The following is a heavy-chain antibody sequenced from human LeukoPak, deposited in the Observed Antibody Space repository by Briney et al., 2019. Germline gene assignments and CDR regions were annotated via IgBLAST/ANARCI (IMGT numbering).Heavy chain of an antibody. V-gene: IGHV3-23*01. CDR3: AKDLGYSSSSDAFDI. CDR2: ISGSGGST. D-gene: IGHD6-6*01. CDR1: GFTLSSYA. J-gene: IGHJ3*02. Sequence: GGSLRLSCAASGFTLSSYAMSWVRQAPGKGLEWVSAISGSGGSTYYADSVKGRFTISRDNSKNTLYLQMNSLRAQDTAVYYCAKDLGYSSSSDAFDIWGQGTMVTVSS.